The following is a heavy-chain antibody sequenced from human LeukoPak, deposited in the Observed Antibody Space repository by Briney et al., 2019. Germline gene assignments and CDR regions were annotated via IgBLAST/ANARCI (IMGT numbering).Heavy chain of an antibody. CDR3: ARASSSWYYFDY. Sequence: GGSLRLSCAASGFTFSSYSVNWVRQAPGKGLEWVSFISSSSSYIYYADSVKGRFITSRDNAKNSLFLQMNSLRAEDTAVYYCARASSSWYYFDYWGQGTLVTVSS. CDR2: ISSSSSYI. D-gene: IGHD6-13*01. V-gene: IGHV3-21*01. CDR1: GFTFSSYS. J-gene: IGHJ4*02.